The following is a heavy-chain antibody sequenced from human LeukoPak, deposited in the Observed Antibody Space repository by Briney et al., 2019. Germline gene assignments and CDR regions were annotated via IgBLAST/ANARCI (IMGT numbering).Heavy chain of an antibody. D-gene: IGHD3-22*01. CDR1: GDSLSKNYYY. CDR2: IYSSGST. Sequence: SETLSLTCTVSGDSLSKNYYYWGWIRQPPGKGLEWIGNIYSSGSTYYSPSLKSRVSISVDTSKNQFSLKLTSVTAADTAIYYCARASYHYDSSPFDPWGQGTLVTVSS. V-gene: IGHV4-39*07. CDR3: ARASYHYDSSPFDP. J-gene: IGHJ5*02.